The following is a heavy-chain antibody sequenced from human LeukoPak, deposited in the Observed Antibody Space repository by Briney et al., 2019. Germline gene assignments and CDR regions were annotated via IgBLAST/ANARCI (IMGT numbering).Heavy chain of an antibody. CDR3: ARGEAEVADAFDI. D-gene: IGHD3-16*01. CDR2: INPNSGGT. J-gene: IGHJ3*02. Sequence: GASVKVSCKASGYTFTGYYMHWVRQAPGQGLEWMGWINPNSGGTNYAQKFQGRVTMTRDTSISIAYMELSRLRSDDTAVYYCARGEAEVADAFDIWGQGTMVTVSS. V-gene: IGHV1-2*02. CDR1: GYTFTGYY.